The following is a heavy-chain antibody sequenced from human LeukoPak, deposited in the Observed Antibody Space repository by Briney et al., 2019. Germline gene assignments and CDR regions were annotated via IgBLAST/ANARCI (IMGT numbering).Heavy chain of an antibody. CDR2: IWYDGSNK. V-gene: IGHV3-33*01. D-gene: IGHD2-15*01. J-gene: IGHJ4*02. CDR1: GFTFSSYG. CDR3: ARAAEDIVVVVAATPEIDY. Sequence: GESLRLSCAASGFTFSSYGMHWVRQAPGKGLEWVAVIWYDGSNKYYADSVKGRFTISRDNSKNTLYLQMNSLRAEDTAVYYCARAAEDIVVVVAATPEIDYWGQGTLVTVSS.